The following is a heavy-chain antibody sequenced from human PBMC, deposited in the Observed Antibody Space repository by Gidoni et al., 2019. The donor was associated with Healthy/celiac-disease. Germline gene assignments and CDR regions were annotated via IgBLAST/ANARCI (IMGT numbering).Heavy chain of an antibody. Sequence: EVQLLESGGGLVQPGGSLRLSCAASGFTFSSSAMSWVRQAPGKGLEWVSAISGSGGSTYYADSVKGRFTISRDNSKNTLYLQMNSLRAEDTAVYYCATSKWLADYFDYWGQGTLVTVSS. CDR2: ISGSGGST. CDR1: GFTFSSSA. V-gene: IGHV3-23*01. D-gene: IGHD6-19*01. J-gene: IGHJ4*02. CDR3: ATSKWLADYFDY.